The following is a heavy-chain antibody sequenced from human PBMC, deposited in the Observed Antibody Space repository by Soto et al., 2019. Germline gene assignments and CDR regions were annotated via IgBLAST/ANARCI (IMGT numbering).Heavy chain of an antibody. CDR3: ARAPRWLQLGRNAFDI. Sequence: ASVKVSCKASGYTFTSYDINWVRQATGQGLEWMGWMNPNSGNTGYAQKFQGRVTMTRNTSISTAYMELSSLRSEDTAVYYCARAPRWLQLGRNAFDIWGQGTMVTVSS. CDR2: MNPNSGNT. CDR1: GYTFTSYD. J-gene: IGHJ3*02. V-gene: IGHV1-8*01. D-gene: IGHD5-12*01.